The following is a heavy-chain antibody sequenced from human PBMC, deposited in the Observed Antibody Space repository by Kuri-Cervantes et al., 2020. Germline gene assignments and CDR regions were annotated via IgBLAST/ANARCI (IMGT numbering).Heavy chain of an antibody. J-gene: IGHJ4*02. CDR2: INHSGST. CDR1: GGSFSGYY. CDR3: ASTPGVVVPAAMGVGRDYFDY. D-gene: IGHD2-2*01. Sequence: ESLKISCAVYGGSFSGYYWSWIRQPPGKGLEWIGEINHSGSTNYNPSLKSRVTISVDTSKNQFSLKLSSVTAADTAVYYCASTPGVVVPAAMGVGRDYFDYWGQGTLVTVSS. V-gene: IGHV4-34*01.